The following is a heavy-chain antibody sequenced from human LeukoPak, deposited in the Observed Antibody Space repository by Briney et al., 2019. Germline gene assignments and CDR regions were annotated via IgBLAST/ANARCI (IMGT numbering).Heavy chain of an antibody. Sequence: ASVKVSCKASGYTFSNYYIHWVRQAPGQGLEWMVWINPNSGGTNYGQKFQGRVTMTRDTSISTAYMELSRLRSDDTAVYYCARGYRNWNDKVLAYWGQGTLVTVSS. V-gene: IGHV1-2*02. J-gene: IGHJ4*02. D-gene: IGHD1-1*01. CDR2: INPNSGGT. CDR1: GYTFSNYY. CDR3: ARGYRNWNDKVLAY.